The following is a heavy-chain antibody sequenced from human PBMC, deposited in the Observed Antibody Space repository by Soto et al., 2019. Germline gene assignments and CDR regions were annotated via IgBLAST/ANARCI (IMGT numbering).Heavy chain of an antibody. Sequence: GGSLRLSCAASGFSFGDYDMGWVRQPPGKGPEWVSSLYADGRTFYLDSVRGRFSISRDNSKTSLFLQMNGLTADDTAVYFCATAGRNFFGSWGQGTLVTVSS. CDR3: ATAGRNFFGS. CDR1: GFSFGDYD. CDR2: LYADGRT. V-gene: IGHV3-23*01. J-gene: IGHJ4*02. D-gene: IGHD3-10*01.